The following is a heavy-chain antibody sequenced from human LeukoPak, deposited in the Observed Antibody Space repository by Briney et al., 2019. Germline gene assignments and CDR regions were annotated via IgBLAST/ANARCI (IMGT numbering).Heavy chain of an antibody. J-gene: IGHJ1*01. CDR2: INPSGGST. CDR3: ARERYYYDSSGYSDFQH. V-gene: IGHV1-46*02. D-gene: IGHD3-22*01. CDR1: GYTFNNHY. Sequence: ASVKVSCKASGYTFNNHYMYWVRQAPGQGLEWMGVINPSGGSTSYAQKFQGRVTMTRDTSTSTVYMELSSLRSEDTAVYYCARERYYYDSSGYSDFQHWGQGTLVTVSS.